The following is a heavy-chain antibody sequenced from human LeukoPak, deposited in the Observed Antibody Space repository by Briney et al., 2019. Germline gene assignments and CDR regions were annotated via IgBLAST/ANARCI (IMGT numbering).Heavy chain of an antibody. J-gene: IGHJ3*02. V-gene: IGHV5-51*04. D-gene: IGHD4-17*01. CDR1: GYIFSNHW. CDR3: GTTTMMAPNGFHI. CDR2: IYPGDSDT. Sequence: GESLKISCEASGYIFSNHWLGWVRQLPGKGLEWMGIIYPGDSDTRYSPSFQGQVIISADKPTSTAYLQWSSLKASDTAMYFCGTTTMMAPNGFHIWGQGTMVTVSS.